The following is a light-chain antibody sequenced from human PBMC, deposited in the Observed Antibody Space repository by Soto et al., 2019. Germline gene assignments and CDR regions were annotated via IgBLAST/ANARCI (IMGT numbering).Light chain of an antibody. CDR1: QSVSSS. J-gene: IGKJ1*01. Sequence: EVVVTQSPDTLSLSPGETATLSCRASQSVSSSVAWYQHKPGQSPRLVVYSGDKRAPGIPDRFSGSGSGTDFTLTVSRLEPEDFAVYYCQQYGSSPRTFGQGTKVDIK. CDR3: QQYGSSPRT. CDR2: SGD. V-gene: IGKV3-20*01.